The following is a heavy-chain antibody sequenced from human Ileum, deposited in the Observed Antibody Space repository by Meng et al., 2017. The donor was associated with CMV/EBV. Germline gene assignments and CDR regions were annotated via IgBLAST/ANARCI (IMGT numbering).Heavy chain of an antibody. D-gene: IGHD2-8*01. V-gene: IGHV4-31*02. CDR3: ARFYSTIGRPNAFDP. Sequence: GSISTSVYHWSWLRKVKGKGLEWIGNIYYSGTTYYNPSLKSRLTISVDVSKNQFSLKLASVTAADTAVYYCARFYSTIGRPNAFDPWSQGTLVTVSS. CDR2: IYYSGTT. J-gene: IGHJ5*02. CDR1: GSISTSVYH.